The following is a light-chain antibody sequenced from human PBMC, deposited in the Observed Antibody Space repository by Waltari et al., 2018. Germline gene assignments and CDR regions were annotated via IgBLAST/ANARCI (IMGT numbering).Light chain of an antibody. CDR1: QSVLSSTNSNNY. Sequence: DIVLTQSPDSLALSLGERATISCRSSQSVLSSTNSNNYLAWYQQRPRQPPTLLVYWASTRVSGVPDRFDGSGSGTDFTLTISGLQAEDLAVYYCQQYYTTPCTFGQGTRLEIK. CDR3: QQYYTTPCT. V-gene: IGKV4-1*01. J-gene: IGKJ2*02. CDR2: WAS.